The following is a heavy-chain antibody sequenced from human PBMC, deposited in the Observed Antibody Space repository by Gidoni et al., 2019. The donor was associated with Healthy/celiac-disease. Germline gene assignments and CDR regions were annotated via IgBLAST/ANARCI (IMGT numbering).Heavy chain of an antibody. J-gene: IGHJ4*02. Sequence: GSLRLSCAASGFTFSSYAMHWVRQAPGKGLEWVAVISYDGSNKYYADSVKGRFTISRDNSKNTLYLQMNSLRAEDTAVYYCARSRGWWVANSFDYWGQGTLVTVSS. D-gene: IGHD2-15*01. CDR1: GFTFSSYA. V-gene: IGHV3-30-3*01. CDR2: ISYDGSNK. CDR3: ARSRGWWVANSFDY.